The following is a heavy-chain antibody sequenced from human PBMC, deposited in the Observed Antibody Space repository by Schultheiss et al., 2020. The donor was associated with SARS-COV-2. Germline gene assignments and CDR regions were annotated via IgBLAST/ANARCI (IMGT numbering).Heavy chain of an antibody. Sequence: GGSLRLSCAASGFTFSSYAMSWVRQAPGKGLEWVSVIYSGGSTYYADSVKGRFTISRDSSKNTLSLQMNSLRAEDTAVYYCARLWFGEAVWGQGTTVTVSS. J-gene: IGHJ6*02. CDR2: IYSGGST. V-gene: IGHV3-23*03. CDR1: GFTFSSYA. D-gene: IGHD3-10*01. CDR3: ARLWFGEAV.